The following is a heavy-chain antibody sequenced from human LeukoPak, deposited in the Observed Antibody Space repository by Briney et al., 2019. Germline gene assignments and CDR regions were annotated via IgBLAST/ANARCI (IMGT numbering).Heavy chain of an antibody. Sequence: GGSLRLSCAASGFTFSSYGMHWVRQAPGKGLEWVAVISYDGSNKYYADSVKGRFTISRDNSKNTLYLQMNSLRAEDTAVYYCAREEWLLLDAFDIWGQGTMATVSS. CDR3: AREEWLLLDAFDI. J-gene: IGHJ3*02. V-gene: IGHV3-30*19. CDR2: ISYDGSNK. D-gene: IGHD3-22*01. CDR1: GFTFSSYG.